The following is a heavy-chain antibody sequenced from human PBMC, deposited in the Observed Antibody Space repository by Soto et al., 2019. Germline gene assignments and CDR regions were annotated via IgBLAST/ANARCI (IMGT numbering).Heavy chain of an antibody. CDR2: IYHSGST. J-gene: IGHJ4*02. V-gene: IGHV4-61*08. CDR1: CRSVRRDGSY. CDR3: ARARSDNSGYYAETYPDY. Sequence: SETRSCTFTVSCRSVRRDGSYWCWIRQPPGTGLEWIAFIYHSGSTNYNPSLNTRVSLSVDTSKHRFSLKLSSVPDADTAIYIYARARSDNSGYYAETYPDYWGQGTLVTVSS. D-gene: IGHD3-22*01.